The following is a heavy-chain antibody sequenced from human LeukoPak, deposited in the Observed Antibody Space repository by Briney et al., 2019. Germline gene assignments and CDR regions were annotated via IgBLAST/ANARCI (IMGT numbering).Heavy chain of an antibody. CDR3: ARTGLGLYSFDY. V-gene: IGHV3-48*01. Sequence: GGSLRLSCAASGFTFSSYRMNWVRQAPGKGLEWVSYITGSISTIYYTDSVKGRFTISRDNAKNSVYLQMNSLRLEGTAVYYCARTGLGLYSFDYWGQGTLVTVSS. J-gene: IGHJ4*02. CDR1: GFTFSSYR. CDR2: ITGSISTI. D-gene: IGHD3/OR15-3a*01.